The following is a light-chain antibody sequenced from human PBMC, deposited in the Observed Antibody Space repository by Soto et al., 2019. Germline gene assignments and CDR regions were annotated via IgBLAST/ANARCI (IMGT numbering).Light chain of an antibody. CDR2: GAS. V-gene: IGKV3-20*01. CDR3: QQYGSSGT. CDR1: QSVSNNY. Sequence: EIVLTQSPGTLSLSPGERATHSCRASQSVSNNYLAWYQQKPGQAPRLLIYGASNRATGIPDRFSGSGSVTDFTLTISRLEPEDLAVYYCQQYGSSGTFGPGTKVDI. J-gene: IGKJ1*01.